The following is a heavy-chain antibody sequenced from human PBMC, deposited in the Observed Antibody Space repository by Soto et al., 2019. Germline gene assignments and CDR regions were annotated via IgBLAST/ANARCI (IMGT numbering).Heavy chain of an antibody. CDR3: AISRSFFLVPSASPHYPEVKDF. Sequence: ASVKVSCKASGYTFTTYAIHWVRQAPGQRLEWMGWINAGNGNTKYSQKFQGRVTITRDTSASTAYMELSSLRSEDTAVYYCAISRSFFLVPSASPHYPEVKDFGGQGTTAPVS. CDR2: INAGNGNT. J-gene: IGHJ6*02. CDR1: GYTFTTYA. D-gene: IGHD2-2*01. V-gene: IGHV1-3*01.